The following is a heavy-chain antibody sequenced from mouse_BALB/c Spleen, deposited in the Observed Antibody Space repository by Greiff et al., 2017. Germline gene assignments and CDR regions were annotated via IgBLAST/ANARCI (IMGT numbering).Heavy chain of an antibody. J-gene: IGHJ2*01. CDR1: GFTFTDYY. CDR3: ARGIYYDYFDY. D-gene: IGHD2-4*01. CDR2: IRNKANGYTT. V-gene: IGHV7-3*02. Sequence: EVKLMESGGGLVQPGGSLRLSCATSGFTFTDYYMSWVRQPPGKALEWLGFIRNKANGYTTEYSASVKGRFTISRDNSQSILYLQMNTLRAEDSATYYCARGIYYDYFDYWGQGTTLTVSS.